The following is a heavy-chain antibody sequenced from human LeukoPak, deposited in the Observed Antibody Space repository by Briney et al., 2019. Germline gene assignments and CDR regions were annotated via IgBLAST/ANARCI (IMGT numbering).Heavy chain of an antibody. V-gene: IGHV4-34*01. CDR2: INHSGST. D-gene: IGHD5-12*01. CDR3: ARGRGWLPPG. J-gene: IGHJ4*02. Sequence: SETLSLTCAVYGGSFSGYYWSWIRQPPGKGLEWIGEINHSGSTNYNPSLKSRVTISVDTSKDQVSLKLSSVTAADTAVYYCARGRGWLPPGWGQGTLVTVSS. CDR1: GGSFSGYY.